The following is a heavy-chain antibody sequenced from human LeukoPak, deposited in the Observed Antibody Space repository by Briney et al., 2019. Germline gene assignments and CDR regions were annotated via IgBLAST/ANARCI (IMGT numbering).Heavy chain of an antibody. J-gene: IGHJ4*02. D-gene: IGHD4-17*01. CDR3: ARAGRADGDYHYFEY. V-gene: IGHV3-30-3*01. CDR1: GVIFNNFA. Sequence: GRPLRLSCAASGVIFNNFAFHWVRQAPGKGLEWVAAISYDGSNKYYADSVRGRLTISRDNSKNTLYLQMNSLRAEDTAVYYCARAGRADGDYHYFEYWGQGTTVTVSS. CDR2: ISYDGSNK.